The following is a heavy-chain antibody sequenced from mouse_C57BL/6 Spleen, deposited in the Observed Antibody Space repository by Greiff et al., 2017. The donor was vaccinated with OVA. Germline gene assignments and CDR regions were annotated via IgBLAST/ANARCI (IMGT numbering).Heavy chain of an antibody. CDR2: INYDGSST. Sequence: EVQRVESEGGLVQPGSSMKLSCTASGFTFSDYYMAWVRQVPEKGLEWVANINYDGSSTYYLDSLKSRFIISRDNAKNILYLQMSSLKSEDTATYYCAREGGYDYAVWFAYWGQGTLVTVSA. J-gene: IGHJ3*01. CDR1: GFTFSDYY. D-gene: IGHD2-4*01. V-gene: IGHV5-16*01. CDR3: AREGGYDYAVWFAY.